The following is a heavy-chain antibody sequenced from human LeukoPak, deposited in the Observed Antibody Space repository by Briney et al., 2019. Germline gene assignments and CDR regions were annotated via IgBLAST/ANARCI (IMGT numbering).Heavy chain of an antibody. Sequence: PGGSLRLSCAASGFTFSSYGMHWVRQAPGKGLEWVALIWYDGSKQYYADSVKGRFTISRDNSKNTLYLQMNSLRAEDTAVYYCAKAISYSRSWYYFDYWGQGTLVTVSS. D-gene: IGHD6-13*01. CDR3: AKAISYSRSWYYFDY. CDR1: GFTFSSYG. V-gene: IGHV3-33*06. J-gene: IGHJ4*02. CDR2: IWYDGSKQ.